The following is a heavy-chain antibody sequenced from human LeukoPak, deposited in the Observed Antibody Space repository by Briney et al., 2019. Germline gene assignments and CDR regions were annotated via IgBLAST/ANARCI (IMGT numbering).Heavy chain of an antibody. V-gene: IGHV3-48*01. D-gene: IGHD3-22*01. CDR3: ARDPRYDSSGYYYYYYGMDV. CDR2: LSSSRSNI. Sequence: GGSLTLSCAPSGFTFSSYRMNWARHAPGKGLEWVSYLSSSRSNIYYADSVKGRFTISRDNAKNSLYLQMNGLRAEDTAVYYCARDPRYDSSGYYYYYYGMDVWGQGTTVTVSS. CDR1: GFTFSSYR. J-gene: IGHJ6*02.